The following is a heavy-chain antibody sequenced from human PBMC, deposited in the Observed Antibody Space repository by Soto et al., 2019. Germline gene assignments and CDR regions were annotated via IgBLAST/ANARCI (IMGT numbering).Heavy chain of an antibody. CDR2: ISYDGSNK. D-gene: IGHD3-22*01. CDR3: AKEGDYYDSSGYPTLVDY. V-gene: IGHV3-30*18. CDR1: GFTFSSYG. J-gene: IGHJ4*02. Sequence: GGSLRLSCAASGFTFSSYGMHWVRQAPGKGLEWVAVISYDGSNKYYADSVKGRFTISRDSSKNTLYLQMNSLRAEDTAVYYCAKEGDYYDSSGYPTLVDYWGQGTLVTVSS.